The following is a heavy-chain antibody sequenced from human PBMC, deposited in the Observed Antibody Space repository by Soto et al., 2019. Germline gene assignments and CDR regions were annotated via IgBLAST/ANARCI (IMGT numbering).Heavy chain of an antibody. J-gene: IGHJ4*02. CDR2: IYWDDDK. CDR3: AHAGTFHLLTLAR. CDR1: GFSLTTTRMG. D-gene: IGHD2-2*01. Sequence: QITLKESGPPLVRPAQTLTLTCAFSGFSLTTTRMGVAWIRQPPGKALEWLALIYWDDDKRYSPSLKNRLTVSRYPSTLRVVPTTTSLGPDAPGTYPCAHAGTFHLLTLARWGPATLGTVAS. V-gene: IGHV2-5*02.